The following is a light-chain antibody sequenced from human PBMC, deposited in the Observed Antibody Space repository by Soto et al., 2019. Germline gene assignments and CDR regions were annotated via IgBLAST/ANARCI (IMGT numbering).Light chain of an antibody. CDR1: QSVSSN. V-gene: IGKV3-20*01. J-gene: IGKJ1*01. Sequence: ELVMTQSPATLSVSPGARATLSCRASQSVSSNLAWYQQKPGQAPRLLIYGTSSRATGIPDRFSGNESGTDLTITLSRLEPEDGELYDRQHYGSSPRTFGQGTKVDIK. CDR3: QHYGSSPRT. CDR2: GTS.